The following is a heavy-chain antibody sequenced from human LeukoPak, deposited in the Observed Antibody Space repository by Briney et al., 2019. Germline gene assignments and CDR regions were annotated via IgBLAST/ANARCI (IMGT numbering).Heavy chain of an antibody. CDR1: GGTFSSYA. V-gene: IGHV1-69*04. CDR2: IIPILGIA. D-gene: IGHD2-21*01. CDR3: AKDRDAPLLIDAFDI. Sequence: SVKVSCKASGGTFSSYAISWVRLAPGQGLEWMGRIIPILGIANYAQKFQGRVTITADKSTSTAYMELSSLRAEDTAVYYCAKDRDAPLLIDAFDIWGQGTMVTVSS. J-gene: IGHJ3*02.